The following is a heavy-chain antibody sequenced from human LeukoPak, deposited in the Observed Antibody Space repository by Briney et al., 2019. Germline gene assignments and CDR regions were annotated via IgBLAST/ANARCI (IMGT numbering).Heavy chain of an antibody. J-gene: IGHJ4*02. CDR3: ARGERPGPDY. Sequence: SETLSLTCTVSGGSITTYYWSWIRQPPGKGLEWIGYIYYSRSTNYNPSLKSRVTISVDTSKNQFSLKLSSVIAADTAVYYCARGERPGPDYWGQGTLVTVS. CDR2: IYYSRST. CDR1: GGSITTYY. V-gene: IGHV4-59*01. D-gene: IGHD1-1*01.